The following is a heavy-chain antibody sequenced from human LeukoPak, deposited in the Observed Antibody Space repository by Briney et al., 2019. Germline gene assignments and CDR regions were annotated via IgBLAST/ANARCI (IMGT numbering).Heavy chain of an antibody. Sequence: GGSLRLSCAASRFTLSIDFMSWVRQAPGKGLGWVSVIYRGGNTYYVNSVKGRFPISGAHSKNMAYLQMTSLRVEDTAVYYCAGGGYSYGIPFVNWGQGTLVTVSS. CDR2: IYRGGNT. V-gene: IGHV3-53*01. CDR1: RFTLSIDF. D-gene: IGHD5-18*01. J-gene: IGHJ4*02. CDR3: AGGGYSYGIPFVN.